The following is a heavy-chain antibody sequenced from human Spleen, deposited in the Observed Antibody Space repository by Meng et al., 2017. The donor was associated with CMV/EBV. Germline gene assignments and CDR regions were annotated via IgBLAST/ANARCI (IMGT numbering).Heavy chain of an antibody. Sequence: GESLKISCAASGFTIISCALTWVRQAPVKGLEWVSSIDSSNCSIYSADSLKGQFTISRDNAKNSLYLQMNSLRAEDTAVYYCARQDRKNFDYWGQGTLVTVSS. J-gene: IGHJ4*02. CDR1: GFTIISCA. V-gene: IGHV3-21*01. CDR3: ARQDRKNFDY. CDR2: IDSSNCSI.